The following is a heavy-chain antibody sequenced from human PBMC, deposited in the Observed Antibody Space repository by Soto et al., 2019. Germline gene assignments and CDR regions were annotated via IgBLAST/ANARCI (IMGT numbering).Heavy chain of an antibody. CDR3: ARGWSDYCSGGSCYGYYMDV. J-gene: IGHJ6*03. D-gene: IGHD2-15*01. Sequence: QVQLVQSGAEVKKPGASVKVSCKASGYTFTSYDIKWVRQATGQGLEWMGWMNPNSGNTGYAQKFQGRDTMTRNTSISTAYMELSSLRSEDTAVYYCARGWSDYCSGGSCYGYYMDVWGKGTTVTVSS. CDR1: GYTFTSYD. CDR2: MNPNSGNT. V-gene: IGHV1-8*01.